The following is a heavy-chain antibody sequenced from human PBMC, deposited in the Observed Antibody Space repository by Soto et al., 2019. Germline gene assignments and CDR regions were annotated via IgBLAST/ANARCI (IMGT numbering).Heavy chain of an antibody. CDR3: AKEWIQLWLVDY. J-gene: IGHJ4*02. CDR2: ISGSGGST. D-gene: IGHD5-18*01. CDR1: GFTFSSYA. Sequence: LRLSCAASGFTFSSYAMSWVRQAPGKGLEWVSAISGSGGSTYYADSVKGRFTISRDNSKNTLYLQMNSLRAEDAAVYYCAKEWIQLWLVDYWGQGTLVTVSS. V-gene: IGHV3-23*01.